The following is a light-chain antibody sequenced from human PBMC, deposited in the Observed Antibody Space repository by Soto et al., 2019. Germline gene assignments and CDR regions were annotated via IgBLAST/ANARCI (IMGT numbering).Light chain of an antibody. CDR3: TSYTSRSTLQV. CDR2: DVL. J-gene: IGLJ2*01. Sequence: QSVLTQPASVSGSPGQSITISCAGTSSDIGGYNYVSWYQHHPGKAPKLMIFDVLYRPSGVSNRFSGSKSGNTASLTISGRQAEDEADYYCTSYTSRSTLQVFGGGTKLTVL. V-gene: IGLV2-14*03. CDR1: SSDIGGYNY.